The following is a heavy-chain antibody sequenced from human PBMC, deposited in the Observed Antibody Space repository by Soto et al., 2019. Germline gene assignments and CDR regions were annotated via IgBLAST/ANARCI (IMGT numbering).Heavy chain of an antibody. CDR2: ISSSSSYI. D-gene: IGHD6-19*01. Sequence: GGSLRLSCAASGFTFSSYSMDWVRQAPGKGLEWVSSISSSSSYIYYADSVKGRFTISRDNAKNSLYLQMNSLRAEDTAVYYCARFGVAVAGIYWFDPWGQGTLVTVSS. CDR1: GFTFSSYS. J-gene: IGHJ5*02. V-gene: IGHV3-21*01. CDR3: ARFGVAVAGIYWFDP.